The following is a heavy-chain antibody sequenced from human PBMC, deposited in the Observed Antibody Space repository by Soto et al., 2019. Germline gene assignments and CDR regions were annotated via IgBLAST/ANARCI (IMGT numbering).Heavy chain of an antibody. CDR2: IYYSGST. V-gene: IGHV4-31*03. CDR3: ARHPYKEWLYPYYYGMDV. Sequence: SETLSLTCTVSGGSISSGGYYWSWIRQHPGKGLEWIGYIYYSGSTYYNPSLKSRVTISVDTSKNQFSLKLSSVTAADTAVYYCARHPYKEWLYPYYYGMDVWGQGTTVTVSS. D-gene: IGHD3-3*01. CDR1: GGSISSGGYY. J-gene: IGHJ6*02.